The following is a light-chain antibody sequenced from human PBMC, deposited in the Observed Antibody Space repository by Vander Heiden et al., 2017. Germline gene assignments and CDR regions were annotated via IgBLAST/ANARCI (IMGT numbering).Light chain of an antibody. Sequence: QSVLPQPPSASGTPGPRVTICCSGTRSNIGGNLVSWYQQLPEPAPKVLIFKNNQRPSGVPDRFSGSKSGTSASLAISGLRSEDEADYYCATWDESLSAVVFGGGTKLTVL. J-gene: IGLJ2*01. CDR1: RSNIGGNL. V-gene: IGLV1-47*01. CDR2: KNN. CDR3: ATWDESLSAVV.